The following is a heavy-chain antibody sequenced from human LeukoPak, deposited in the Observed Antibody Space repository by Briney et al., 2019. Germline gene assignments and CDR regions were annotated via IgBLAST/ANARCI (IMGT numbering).Heavy chain of an antibody. CDR1: GGTFSSYA. V-gene: IGHV1-69*04. D-gene: IGHD2-2*01. CDR3: ARGRGVRYQLLYYFDY. Sequence: RASVKVSCKASGGTFSSYAISWVRQAPGQGLEWMGMIIPILGIANYAQKFQGRVTITADKSTSTAYMELSSLRSEDTAVYYCARGRGVRYQLLYYFDYWGQGTLVTVSS. CDR2: IIPILGIA. J-gene: IGHJ4*02.